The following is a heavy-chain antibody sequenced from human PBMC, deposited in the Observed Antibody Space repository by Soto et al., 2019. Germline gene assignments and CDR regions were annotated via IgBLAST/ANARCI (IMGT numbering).Heavy chain of an antibody. V-gene: IGHV3-13*01. CDR2: IGTAGDT. CDR1: GFTFSSYD. CDR3: ARDVGYCSGGSCRGHYYYGMDV. D-gene: IGHD2-15*01. Sequence: GGSLRLSCAASGFTFSSYDMHWVRQATGKGLEWVSAIGTAGDTYYPGSVKGRFTISRENAKNSLYLQMNSLRAEDTAVYYCARDVGYCSGGSCRGHYYYGMDVWGQGTTVTVSS. J-gene: IGHJ6*02.